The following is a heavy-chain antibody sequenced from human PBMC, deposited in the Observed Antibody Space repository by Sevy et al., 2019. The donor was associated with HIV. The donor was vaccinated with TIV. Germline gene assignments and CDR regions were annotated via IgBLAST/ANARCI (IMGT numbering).Heavy chain of an antibody. CDR1: RFTFSSYA. J-gene: IGHJ4*02. D-gene: IGHD6-19*01. Sequence: GGSLRLSCAASRFTFSSYAIHWVRQAPGKGLEWVAFISYDGTGIYYVDSVNGRFTISRDNSKNTLFLQMNSLRAEDTAVYYCARDGISSGWYRGYYFDYWGQGTLVTVSS. CDR2: ISYDGTGI. V-gene: IGHV3-30*04. CDR3: ARDGISSGWYRGYYFDY.